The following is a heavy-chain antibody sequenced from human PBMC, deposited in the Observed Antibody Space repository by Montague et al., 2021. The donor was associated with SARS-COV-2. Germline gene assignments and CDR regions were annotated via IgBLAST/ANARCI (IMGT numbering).Heavy chain of an antibody. CDR2: IDHSGNT. CDR3: AGGTRVVGITPGFGC. D-gene: IGHD3-22*01. CDR1: RGSFHIFS. Sequence: SETLSLTCAVYRGSFHIFSWGWIRQSPGKGLEWIGEIDHSGNTKYNTSLESRITISVDTSKNQFSLNLTSVTAADTAMYYCAGGTRVVGITPGFGCWGQGTQVAVSS. V-gene: IGHV4-34*01. J-gene: IGHJ4*02.